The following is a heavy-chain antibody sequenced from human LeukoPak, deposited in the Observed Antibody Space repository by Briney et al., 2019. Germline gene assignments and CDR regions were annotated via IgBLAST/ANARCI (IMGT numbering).Heavy chain of an antibody. D-gene: IGHD3-10*01. CDR3: ATDLWFGESPSDY. CDR1: GYTFTSYA. V-gene: IGHV1-3*01. CDR2: INAGNGNT. Sequence: HRASVKVSCKASGYTFTSYAMHWVRQAPGQRLEWMGWINAGNGNTKYSQKFQGRVTMTEDTSTDTAYMELSSLRSEDTAVYYCATDLWFGESPSDYWGQGTLVTVSS. J-gene: IGHJ4*02.